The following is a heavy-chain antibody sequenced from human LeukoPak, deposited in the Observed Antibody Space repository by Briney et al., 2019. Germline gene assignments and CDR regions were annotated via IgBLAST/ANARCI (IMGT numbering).Heavy chain of an antibody. Sequence: GASVRVSCKASGYTFTGYYMHWVRQAPGQGLEWMGWINPNSGGTNYAQKFQGRVTMTRDTSISTAYMELSRLRSDDTAVYYCARGDILTGYYQPPYYYYYGMDAWGQGTTVTVSS. CDR2: INPNSGGT. J-gene: IGHJ6*02. D-gene: IGHD3-9*01. V-gene: IGHV1-2*02. CDR1: GYTFTGYY. CDR3: ARGDILTGYYQPPYYYYYGMDA.